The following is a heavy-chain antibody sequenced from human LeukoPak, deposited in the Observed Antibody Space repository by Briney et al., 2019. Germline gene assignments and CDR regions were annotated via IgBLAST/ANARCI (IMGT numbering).Heavy chain of an antibody. Sequence: GGSQRLSCAASGFTFSSYAMSWVRQAPGKGLEWVSSISGSGGTTNYADSVKGRFTISRDNSKNTLYLQMNSLRAEDTAVYYCAKSEGGYGNFDYWGQGTLVTVSS. CDR2: ISGSGGTT. D-gene: IGHD5-12*01. J-gene: IGHJ4*02. V-gene: IGHV3-23*01. CDR1: GFTFSSYA. CDR3: AKSEGGYGNFDY.